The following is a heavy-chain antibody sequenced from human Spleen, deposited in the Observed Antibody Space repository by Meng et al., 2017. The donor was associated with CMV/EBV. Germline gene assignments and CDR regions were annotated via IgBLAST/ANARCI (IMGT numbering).Heavy chain of an antibody. V-gene: IGHV3-48*04. CDR3: ARDVDGRGDAFDI. D-gene: IGHD3-10*02. CDR2: ISSRGSTI. J-gene: IGHJ3*02. Sequence: GGSLRLSCAASGFSFSNYSMNWVRQAPGKGLEWVSYISSRGSTIYYADSVKGRFTISRDNAKNSLYLQMNSLRAEDTAVYYCARDVDGRGDAFDIWGQGTMVTVSS. CDR1: GFSFSNYS.